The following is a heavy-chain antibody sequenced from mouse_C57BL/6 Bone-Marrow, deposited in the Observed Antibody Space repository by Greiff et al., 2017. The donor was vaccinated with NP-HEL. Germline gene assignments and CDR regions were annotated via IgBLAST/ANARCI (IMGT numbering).Heavy chain of an antibody. CDR2: IDPENGDT. Sequence: VQLKQSGAELVRPGASVKLSCTASGFNIKDDYMHWVKQRPEQGLEWIGWIDPENGDTEYDSKFQGKATITADTSSNTAYLQLSSRTSEDTAVYDCTTGRLLIGYFDVWGTGTTVTVSS. CDR3: TTGRLLIGYFDV. CDR1: GFNIKDDY. D-gene: IGHD1-1*01. J-gene: IGHJ1*03. V-gene: IGHV14-4*01.